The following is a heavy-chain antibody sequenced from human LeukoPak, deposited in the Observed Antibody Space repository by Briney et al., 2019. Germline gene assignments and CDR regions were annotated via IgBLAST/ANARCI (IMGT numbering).Heavy chain of an antibody. D-gene: IGHD3-10*01. CDR2: INTNTGNP. CDR3: ASVGGSANVVTYGMDV. Sequence: VASVKVSCKASGYTFTSYAMNWVRQAPGQGLEWMGWINTNTGNPTYAQGYTGRFVFSLDTSVSTAYLQISSLKAEDTAVYYCASVGGSANVVTYGMDVWGQGTTVTVSS. CDR1: GYTFTSYA. V-gene: IGHV7-4-1*02. J-gene: IGHJ6*02.